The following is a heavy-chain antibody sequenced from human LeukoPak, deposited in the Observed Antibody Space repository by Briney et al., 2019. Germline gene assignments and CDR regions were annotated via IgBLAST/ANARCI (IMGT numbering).Heavy chain of an antibody. V-gene: IGHV4-59*01. CDR1: GGSLSGYY. CDR2: RESSGYT. CDR3: ARGVYGAYFDL. Sequence: PSETLSLTCSFSGGSLSGYYWSWLRQPPGKGLEWIAYRESSGYTESYPSLMSRVKISLDTSKNQLSLKLASVTAADTAVYFCARGVYGAYFDLWGQGTLVTVSS. J-gene: IGHJ4*02. D-gene: IGHD4-17*01.